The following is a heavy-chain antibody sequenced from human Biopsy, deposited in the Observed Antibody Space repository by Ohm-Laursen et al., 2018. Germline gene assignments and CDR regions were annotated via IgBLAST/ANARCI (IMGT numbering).Heavy chain of an antibody. CDR1: GYSFTSYY. V-gene: IGHV1-46*01. CDR3: ARNTGWYGDLYYFDY. CDR2: INPSGSTT. Sequence: SVKVSCKASGYSFTSYYMHWVRQAPGQGLEWMGMINPSGSTTSYPKIFQGRVTMTRDTSKSTVYMELSSLRSADTAVYFCARNTGWYGDLYYFDYWGQGTLVTVSS. D-gene: IGHD6-19*01. J-gene: IGHJ4*02.